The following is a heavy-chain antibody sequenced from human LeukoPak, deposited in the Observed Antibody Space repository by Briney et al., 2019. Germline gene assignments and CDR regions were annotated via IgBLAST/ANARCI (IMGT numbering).Heavy chain of an antibody. CDR1: GFSLSTSGVG. J-gene: IGHJ4*02. CDR2: IYWDDDQ. Sequence: SGPTLVHPTQTLTLTCSFSGFSLSTSGVGVGWIRQPPGKALEWPALIYWDDDQRYSPSLKSRLTITKDTSKNQVVLTMTNMDPVDTATYYCAHRQVMVDYFDYWRQGTPVTVSS. V-gene: IGHV2-5*02. CDR3: AHRQVMVDYFDY. D-gene: IGHD2-8*01.